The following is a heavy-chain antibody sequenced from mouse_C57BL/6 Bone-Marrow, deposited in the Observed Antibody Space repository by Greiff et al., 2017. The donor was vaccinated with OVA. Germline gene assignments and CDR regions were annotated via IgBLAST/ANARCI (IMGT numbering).Heavy chain of an antibody. Sequence: VQLQQSGPVLVKPGASVKMSCKASGYTFTDYYMNWVKQSPGKSLEWIGVINPYNGGTSYNQKFKGKATLTVDKSSSTAYMELNSLTSEDSAVYYCARKREAQATYYYAMDYWGQGTSVTVSS. CDR1: GYTFTDYY. CDR3: ARKREAQATYYYAMDY. J-gene: IGHJ4*01. D-gene: IGHD3-2*02. V-gene: IGHV1-19*01. CDR2: INPYNGGT.